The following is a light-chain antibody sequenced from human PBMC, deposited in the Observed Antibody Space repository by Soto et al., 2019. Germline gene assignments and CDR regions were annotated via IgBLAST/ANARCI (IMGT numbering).Light chain of an antibody. V-gene: IGKV1-39*01. CDR3: QQSYSTPYT. Sequence: DIQMTQSPSSLSASVGDRVTITCRASQSISSYLNWYQQKQGKAPKLLIYAASSLQSGVPSSFSGSGSGTDFTLTISSLQPEDFATYYCQQSYSTPYTFGQGTKLEIK. J-gene: IGKJ2*01. CDR2: AAS. CDR1: QSISSY.